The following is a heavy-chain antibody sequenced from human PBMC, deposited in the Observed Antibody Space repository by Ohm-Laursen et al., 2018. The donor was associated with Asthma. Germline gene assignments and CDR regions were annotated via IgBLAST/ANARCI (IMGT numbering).Heavy chain of an antibody. D-gene: IGHD2-2*01. CDR1: GFTFSSYG. CDR3: AKGRVVFYYYGMDV. Sequence: SLRLSCAASGFTFSSYGMHWVRQAPGKGLEWVAVISYDGSNKYYADSVKGRFTISRDNSKNTLYLQMNSLRAEDTAVYYCAKGRVVFYYYGMDVWGQGTTVTVSS. CDR2: ISYDGSNK. V-gene: IGHV3-30*18. J-gene: IGHJ6*02.